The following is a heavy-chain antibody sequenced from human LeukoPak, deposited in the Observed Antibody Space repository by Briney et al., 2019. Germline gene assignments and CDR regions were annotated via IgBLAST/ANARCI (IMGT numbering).Heavy chain of an antibody. CDR2: ISWNSGSI. CDR1: GFTFDDYA. V-gene: IGHV3-9*01. J-gene: IGHJ5*02. D-gene: IGHD6-13*01. CDR3: AKDPVSSSWYGQNWFDP. Sequence: GGSLRLSCAASGFTFDDYAMHWVRQAPGKGLEWVSGISWNSGSIGYADSVKGRFTISRDNAKNSLYLQMNSLRAEDTALYYCAKDPVSSSWYGQNWFDPWGQGTLVTVSS.